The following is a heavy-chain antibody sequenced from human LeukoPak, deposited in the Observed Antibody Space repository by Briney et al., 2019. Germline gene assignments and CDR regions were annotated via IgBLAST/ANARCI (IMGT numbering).Heavy chain of an antibody. V-gene: IGHV3-30*04. CDR2: ISYDGSNK. D-gene: IGHD6-13*01. J-gene: IGHJ6*02. Sequence: PGGSLRLSCAASGFTFSSYAMHWVRQAPGKGLEWVAVISYDGSNKYYADSVKGRFTISRDNSKNTLYLQMNSLRAEDTAVYYRARGLGIAGTPSDYGMDVWGQGTTVTVSS. CDR3: ARGLGIAGTPSDYGMDV. CDR1: GFTFSSYA.